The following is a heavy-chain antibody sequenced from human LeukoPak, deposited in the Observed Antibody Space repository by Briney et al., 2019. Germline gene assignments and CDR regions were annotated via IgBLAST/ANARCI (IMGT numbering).Heavy chain of an antibody. V-gene: IGHV4-34*01. J-gene: IGHJ4*02. D-gene: IGHD6-13*01. Sequence: SETLSLTCAVYGGSFSGYYWSWIRQPPGKGLEWIGEINHSGSTNYNPSLKSRVTISVDTSKNQFSLKLSSVTAADTAVYYCARHFRWYPFDYWGQGTLVTVSS. CDR3: ARHFRWYPFDY. CDR1: GGSFSGYY. CDR2: INHSGST.